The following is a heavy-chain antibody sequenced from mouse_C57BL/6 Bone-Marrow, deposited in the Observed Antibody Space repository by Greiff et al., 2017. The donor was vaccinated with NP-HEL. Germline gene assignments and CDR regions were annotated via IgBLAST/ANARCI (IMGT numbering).Heavy chain of an antibody. CDR2: INPYNGGT. J-gene: IGHJ1*03. V-gene: IGHV1-19*01. D-gene: IGHD1-1*01. Sequence: VQLQQSGPVLVKPGASVKMSCKASGYTFTDYYMNWVKQSHGKSLEWIGVINPYNGGTSYNQKVKGKATLSVDNSSSADYMELNSLTSEDSAVYYCARNYHYWYFDVWGTGTTVTVSS. CDR1: GYTFTDYY. CDR3: ARNYHYWYFDV.